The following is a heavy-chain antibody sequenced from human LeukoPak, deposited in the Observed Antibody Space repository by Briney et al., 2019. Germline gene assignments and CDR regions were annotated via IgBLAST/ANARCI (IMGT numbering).Heavy chain of an antibody. CDR1: GFTFSSYA. D-gene: IGHD6-19*01. CDR3: AQSPAVAGIGNWFDP. J-gene: IGHJ5*02. CDR2: ISGSGGST. Sequence: GGSLRLSCAASGFTFSSYAMSWVRQAPGEGLGWVSAISGSGGSTYYADSVKGRFTISRDNSKNTLYLQMNSLRAEDTAVYYCAQSPAVAGIGNWFDPWGQGTLVTVSS. V-gene: IGHV3-23*01.